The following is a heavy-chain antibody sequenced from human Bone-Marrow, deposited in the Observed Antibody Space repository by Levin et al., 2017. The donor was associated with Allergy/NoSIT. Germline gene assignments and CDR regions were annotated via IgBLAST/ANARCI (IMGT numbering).Heavy chain of an antibody. V-gene: IGHV3-30*18. D-gene: IGHD3-9*01. CDR1: GFVFSNFG. CDR3: AKDLAQHRDYDILSANYYGMDV. CDR2: ISYGGSHK. J-gene: IGHJ6*02. Sequence: GESLKISCVASGFVFSNFGMHWVRQAPGKGLEWVGVISYGGSHKFYADSVRGRFTISRDRSENTLYLQMNSLRVEDTAVYYCAKDLAQHRDYDILSANYYGMDVWGQGTTVTVSS.